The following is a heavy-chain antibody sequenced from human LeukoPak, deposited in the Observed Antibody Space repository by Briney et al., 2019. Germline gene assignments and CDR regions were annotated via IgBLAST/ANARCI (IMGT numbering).Heavy chain of an antibody. D-gene: IGHD1-26*01. CDR2: IYTSGST. CDR3: TRGIVGATAPDY. V-gene: IGHV4-59*10. Sequence: SETLSLTCAVYGGSFSGYYWSWIRQPPGKGLEWIGRIYTSGSTNYNPSLKSRVTMSVDTSKNQFSLKLSSVTAADTAVYYCTRGIVGATAPDYWGQGTLVIVSS. J-gene: IGHJ4*02. CDR1: GGSFSGYY.